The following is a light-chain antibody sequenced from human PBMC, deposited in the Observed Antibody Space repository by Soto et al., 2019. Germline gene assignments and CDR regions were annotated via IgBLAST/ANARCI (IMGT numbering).Light chain of an antibody. Sequence: DIVMTQSPDSLAVSLGERATINCKSSQSVLYSSNNKNYLAWYQQKPGQPPKLLIYWASTRESGVPDRFSGSGSGTDFTLTISSLQAEDVAVYYCQQYDYSVWTFGQGTKVDIK. J-gene: IGKJ1*01. CDR1: QSVLYSSNNKNY. CDR3: QQYDYSVWT. V-gene: IGKV4-1*01. CDR2: WAS.